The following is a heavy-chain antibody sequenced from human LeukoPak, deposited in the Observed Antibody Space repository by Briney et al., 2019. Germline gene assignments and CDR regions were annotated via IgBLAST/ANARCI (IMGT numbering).Heavy chain of an antibody. CDR1: GFTFSSYS. CDR3: ARGSLSGELLTF. D-gene: IGHD1-26*01. Sequence: PGGSLRLSCAASGFTFSSYSMNWVRQAPGKGLEWVSSISSSSSYIYYADSVKGRFTISRDNAKNSLYLQMNSLRAEDTAVYYCARGSLSGELLTFWGQGTLVTVSS. V-gene: IGHV3-21*01. CDR2: ISSSSSYI. J-gene: IGHJ4*02.